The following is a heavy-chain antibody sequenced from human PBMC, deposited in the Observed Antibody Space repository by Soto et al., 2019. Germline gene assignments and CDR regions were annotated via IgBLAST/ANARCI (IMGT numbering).Heavy chain of an antibody. CDR2: IYHSGST. J-gene: IGHJ5*02. CDR1: GGSISSGGDS. V-gene: IGHV4-30-2*01. D-gene: IGHD2-15*01. Sequence: ASETLSLTCAVSGGSISSGGDSWSWIRQPPGKGLEWIGYIYHSGSTYYNPSLKSRVTISVDRSKNQFSLKLSSVTAADTAVYYCARNVVVVAENWFDPWGQGTLVTVSS. CDR3: ARNVVVVAENWFDP.